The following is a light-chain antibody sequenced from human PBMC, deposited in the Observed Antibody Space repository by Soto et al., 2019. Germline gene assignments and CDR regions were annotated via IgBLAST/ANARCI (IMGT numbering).Light chain of an antibody. CDR3: QQYYSTPV. CDR1: QSVLYSSNNKNY. Sequence: DIVMTQSPDSLAVSLGERATINCKSSQSVLYSSNNKNYLAWYQQKPGQPPKLLIYWASTRESGVPDRFSGSGSGIDFTLTISSLQAEDVAVYYCQQYYSTPVFVQGTKLEIK. CDR2: WAS. J-gene: IGKJ2*01. V-gene: IGKV4-1*01.